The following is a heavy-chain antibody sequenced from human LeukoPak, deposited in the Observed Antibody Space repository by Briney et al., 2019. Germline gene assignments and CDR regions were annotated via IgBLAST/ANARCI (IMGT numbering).Heavy chain of an antibody. CDR3: ARDYEYQRIQLWPHYFDY. CDR2: IWYDGSNK. J-gene: IGHJ4*02. Sequence: PGGSLRLSCAASGFTFSSYGMHWVRQAPGKGLEWVAVIWYDGSNKYYADSVEGRFTISRDNSKNTLYLQMNSLRAEDTAVYYCARDYEYQRIQLWPHYFDYWGQGTLVTVSS. D-gene: IGHD5-18*01. V-gene: IGHV3-33*01. CDR1: GFTFSSYG.